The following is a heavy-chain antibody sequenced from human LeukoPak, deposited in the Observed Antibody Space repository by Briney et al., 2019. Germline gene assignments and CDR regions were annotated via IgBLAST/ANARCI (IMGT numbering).Heavy chain of an antibody. V-gene: IGHV4-38-2*01. J-gene: IGHJ3*02. CDR3: ARRSCSSTSCYPLDAFDI. CDR1: GYSISSGYY. D-gene: IGHD2-2*01. CDR2: IYHSGST. Sequence: SETLSLTCAVSGYSISSGYYWGWIRQPPGTGLEWIGSIYHSGSTYYNPSLKSRVTISVDMSKNRFSLKLSSVTAADTAVYYCARRSCSSTSCYPLDAFDIWGQGTMVTVSS.